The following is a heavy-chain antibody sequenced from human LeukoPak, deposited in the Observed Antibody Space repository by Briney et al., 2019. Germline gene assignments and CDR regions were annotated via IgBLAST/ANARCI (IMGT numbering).Heavy chain of an antibody. J-gene: IGHJ3*02. D-gene: IGHD5-24*01. CDR3: ATAAVEMATEGAFDI. CDR1: GYTLTELS. CDR2: FDPEDGET. Sequence: ASVKVSCKVSGYTLTELSMHWVRQAPGKGLEWMGGFDPEDGETIYAQKFQGRVTMTEDTSTDTAYMELSSLRSEDTAVYYCATAAVEMATEGAFDIWGQGTMVTVSS. V-gene: IGHV1-24*01.